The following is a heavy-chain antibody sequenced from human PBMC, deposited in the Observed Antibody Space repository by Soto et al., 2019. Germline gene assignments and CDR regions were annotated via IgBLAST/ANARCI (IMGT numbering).Heavy chain of an antibody. J-gene: IGHJ5*02. D-gene: IGHD3-22*01. CDR3: ARRNYYDSSGYLNWFDP. V-gene: IGHV4-4*02. CDR2: IYHSGST. Sequence: SETLSLTCAVSGGSISSSNWWSWVRQPPGKGLEWIGEIYHSGSTNYNPSLKSRVTISVDKSKNQFSLKLSSVTAADTAVYYCARRNYYDSSGYLNWFDPWGQGTMVTVYS. CDR1: GGSISSSNW.